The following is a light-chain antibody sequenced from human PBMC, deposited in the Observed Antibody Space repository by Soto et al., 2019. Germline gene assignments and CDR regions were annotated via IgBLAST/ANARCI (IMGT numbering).Light chain of an antibody. CDR1: QSISDT. Sequence: EIVVTQSAATLSVSPGGRATLSCRASQSISDTLAWYQQKPGQAPRLLIYGASTRATGFPARFSGSGSGADFTLTISSLQSEDFAVYYCQQYNNWPLTFAQGTKVDIK. V-gene: IGKV3-15*01. CDR2: GAS. J-gene: IGKJ1*01. CDR3: QQYNNWPLT.